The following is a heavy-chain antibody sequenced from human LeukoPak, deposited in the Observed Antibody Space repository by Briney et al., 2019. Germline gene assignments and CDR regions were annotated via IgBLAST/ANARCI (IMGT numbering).Heavy chain of an antibody. CDR2: ISYDGSDK. V-gene: IGHV3-30*03. CDR1: GFTFGNYW. Sequence: GGSLRLSCAASGFTFGNYWMHWVRQAPGKGLEWVAVISYDGSDKFYADSVKGRFTISRDSSKNTLYLQMNSLRPEDTAVYYCARARPSMWIDYWGQGTLVTVSS. CDR3: ARARPSMWIDY. J-gene: IGHJ4*02. D-gene: IGHD5-12*01.